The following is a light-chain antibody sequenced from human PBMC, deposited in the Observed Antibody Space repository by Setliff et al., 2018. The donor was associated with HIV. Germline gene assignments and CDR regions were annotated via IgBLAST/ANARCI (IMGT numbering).Light chain of an antibody. CDR3: CSNTGSNTFV. V-gene: IGLV2-23*01. J-gene: IGLJ1*01. CDR1: SNDVGRYAL. Sequence: QSALTQPASVSGSPGQSITISCTGTSNDVGRYALVSGYQQHPARAPKLIIYQATRLPSGVSNRFSGSKSGNVASLTISGLQAEDEADYYCCSNTGSNTFVVGTGTKV. CDR2: QAT.